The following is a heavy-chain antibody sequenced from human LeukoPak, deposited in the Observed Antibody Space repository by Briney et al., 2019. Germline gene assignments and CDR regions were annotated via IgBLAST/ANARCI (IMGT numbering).Heavy chain of an antibody. D-gene: IGHD3-10*01. J-gene: IGHJ4*02. Sequence: GGSLRLPCAASGISFSNYAMSWVRQAPARGPEWVSSLRGNDETFYADSVKGRFTLSRDDSRNTVYLQLNNLRVEDTAIYYCARASWVSDPDAVRWGQGTQVTVSS. CDR2: LRGNDET. CDR3: ARASWVSDPDAVR. CDR1: GISFSNYA. V-gene: IGHV3-23*01.